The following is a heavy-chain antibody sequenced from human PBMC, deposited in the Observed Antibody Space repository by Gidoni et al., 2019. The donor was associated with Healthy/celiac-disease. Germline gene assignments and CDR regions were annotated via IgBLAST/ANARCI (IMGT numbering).Heavy chain of an antibody. D-gene: IGHD5-18*01. CDR1: GFTFSSYA. Sequence: EVQLLVSGGGLVQPGGSLRLSCSASGFTFSSYAMRWVRQAPGKGLEGDSAISGSCCSTYYADSVKGRFTISRDNSKNTLYLQMNSLRAEDTAVYYCAKERYSFYGAFDIWGQGTMVTVSS. CDR3: AKERYSFYGAFDI. CDR2: ISGSCCST. J-gene: IGHJ3*02. V-gene: IGHV3-23*01.